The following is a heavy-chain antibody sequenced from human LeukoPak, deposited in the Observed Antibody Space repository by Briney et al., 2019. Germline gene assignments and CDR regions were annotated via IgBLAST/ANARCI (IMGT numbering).Heavy chain of an antibody. V-gene: IGHV1-18*01. Sequence: ASVKVSCKASGYTFTSCGISLLRQPPGQGLEWMGWISVSNGNTNYAQELQGRVTITTDTSTSTDYMELRRLRSDATAVSYCALETYYYASSGYGCWGKVIMVTASS. CDR3: ALETYYYASSGYGC. CDR2: ISVSNGNT. CDR1: GYTFTSCG. J-gene: IGHJ4*02. D-gene: IGHD3-22*01.